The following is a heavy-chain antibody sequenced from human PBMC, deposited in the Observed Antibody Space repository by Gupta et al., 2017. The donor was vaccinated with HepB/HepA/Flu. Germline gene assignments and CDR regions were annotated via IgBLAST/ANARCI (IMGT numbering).Heavy chain of an antibody. Sequence: QVQLVESGGGVVQPGRSLRLSCAASGFTFSSYGMPWVRQAPGKGLEWVAVISYDGSNKYYADSVKGRFTISRDNSKNTLYLQMNSLRAEDTAVYYCAKGVLPYHSSTDYWGQGTLVTVSS. CDR1: GFTFSSYG. CDR3: AKGVLPYHSSTDY. D-gene: IGHD6-13*01. V-gene: IGHV3-30*18. J-gene: IGHJ4*02. CDR2: ISYDGSNK.